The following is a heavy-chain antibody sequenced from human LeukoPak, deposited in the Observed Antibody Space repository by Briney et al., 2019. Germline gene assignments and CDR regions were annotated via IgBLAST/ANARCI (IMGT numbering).Heavy chain of an antibody. CDR3: AELPRGTAVAGTYY. D-gene: IGHD6-19*01. CDR1: GGSISSYY. V-gene: IGHV4-59*01. CDR2: IYYSGST. J-gene: IGHJ4*02. Sequence: SETLSLTCTVSGGSISSYYWSWIRQPPGKGLEWIGYIYYSGSTNYNPSLKSRVTISVDTSKNQFSLKLSSVTAADTAVYYCAELPRGTAVAGTYYWGQGTLVTVSS.